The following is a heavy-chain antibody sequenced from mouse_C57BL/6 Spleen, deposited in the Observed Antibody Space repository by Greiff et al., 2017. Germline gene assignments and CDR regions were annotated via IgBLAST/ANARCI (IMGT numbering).Heavy chain of an antibody. Sequence: QVQLQQSGAELVKPGASVKMSCKASGYTFTSYWLTWVKQRPGQGLEWIGDIYPGSGSTNYNEKFKSKATLTVDTSSSTAYMQLSSLTSEDSAVYYCASYGSRFDYWGQGTTLTVSS. CDR2: IYPGSGST. V-gene: IGHV1-55*01. CDR1: GYTFTSYW. CDR3: ASYGSRFDY. J-gene: IGHJ2*01. D-gene: IGHD1-1*01.